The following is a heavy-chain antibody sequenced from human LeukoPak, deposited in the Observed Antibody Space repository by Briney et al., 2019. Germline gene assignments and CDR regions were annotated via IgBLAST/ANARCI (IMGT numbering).Heavy chain of an antibody. CDR2: INHSGST. J-gene: IGHJ5*02. CDR3: ARHESEIAVAGTTWNWFDP. Sequence: SETLSLTCAVYGGSFSGYYWSWIRQPPGKGLEWIGEINHSGSTNYNPSLKSRVTISVDTSKNQFSLKLSSVTAADTAVYYCARHESEIAVAGTTWNWFDPWGQGTLVTVSS. CDR1: GGSFSGYY. V-gene: IGHV4-34*01. D-gene: IGHD6-19*01.